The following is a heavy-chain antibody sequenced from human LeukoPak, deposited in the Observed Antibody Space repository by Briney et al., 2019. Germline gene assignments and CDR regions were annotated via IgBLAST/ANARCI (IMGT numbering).Heavy chain of an antibody. CDR3: ARADIVATTHDY. CDR2: FDPEDGET. D-gene: IGHD5-12*01. V-gene: IGHV1-24*01. CDR1: GYTLTELS. J-gene: IGHJ4*02. Sequence: GASVKVSCKVSGYTLTELSMHWVRQAPGKGLEWMGGFDPEDGETIYAQKLQGRVTMTTDTSTSTAYMELRSLRSDDTAVYYCARADIVATTHDYWGQGTLVTVSS.